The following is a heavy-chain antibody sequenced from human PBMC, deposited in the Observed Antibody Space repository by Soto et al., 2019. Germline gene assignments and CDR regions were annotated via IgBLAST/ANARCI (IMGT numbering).Heavy chain of an antibody. V-gene: IGHV3-30-3*01. J-gene: IGHJ6*02. CDR3: ARARAGYDSSGYYYRYYYYYGMDV. D-gene: IGHD3-22*01. CDR2: ISYDGSNK. Sequence: QVQLVESGGGVVQPGRSLRLSCAASGFTFSSYAMHWVRQAPGKGLEWVAVISYDGSNKYYADSVKGRFTISRDTSKNTLYLQMNSLRAEDTAVYYCARARAGYDSSGYYYRYYYYYGMDVWGQGTTVTVSS. CDR1: GFTFSSYA.